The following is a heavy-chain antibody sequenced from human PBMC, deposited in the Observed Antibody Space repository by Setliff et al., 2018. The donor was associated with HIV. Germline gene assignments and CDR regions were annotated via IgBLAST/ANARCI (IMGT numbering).Heavy chain of an antibody. D-gene: IGHD6-19*01. CDR1: GFTFSDYY. CDR2: ISSRETTI. Sequence: PVGSLRLSCAASGFTFSDYYMSWVRQAPGKGLEWVSYISSRETTIYYADSVKGRFTISRDNAKNSLYLQMNSLRAEDTAVYYCARYDTGWYDGAFDVWGQGTMVTVSS. V-gene: IGHV3-11*04. J-gene: IGHJ3*01. CDR3: ARYDTGWYDGAFDV.